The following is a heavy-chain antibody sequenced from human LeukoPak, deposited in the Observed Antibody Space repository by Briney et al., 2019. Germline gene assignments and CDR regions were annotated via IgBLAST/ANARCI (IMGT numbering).Heavy chain of an antibody. D-gene: IGHD4-23*01. CDR1: GFTVSSNY. CDR3: ARDLGGNLRGPYYFDY. J-gene: IGHJ4*02. V-gene: IGHV3-53*05. Sequence: GGSLRLSCAASGFTVSSNYMSWVRQAPGKGLEWVTVIYSGGSTYYADSVKGRFTISRDNSKNTLYLQMNSLRAEDTAVYYCARDLGGNLRGPYYFDYWGQGTLVTVSS. CDR2: IYSGGST.